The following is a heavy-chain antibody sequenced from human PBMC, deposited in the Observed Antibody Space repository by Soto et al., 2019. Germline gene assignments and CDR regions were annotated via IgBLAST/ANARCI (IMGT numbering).Heavy chain of an antibody. V-gene: IGHV3-30*18. CDR2: ISYDGSNK. D-gene: IGHD3-16*01. J-gene: IGHJ4*02. Sequence: QVQLVESGGCVVQPGRSLRLSCASSGFTFSRYGMQWVRQAPGKGLEWVAVISYDGSNKYYAVTVKGRFTIDRDNSKNTLNLLMHSLSAEDMVVYHCAKWGESIYWCQGNLVTVSS. CDR3: AKWGESIY. CDR1: GFTFSRYG.